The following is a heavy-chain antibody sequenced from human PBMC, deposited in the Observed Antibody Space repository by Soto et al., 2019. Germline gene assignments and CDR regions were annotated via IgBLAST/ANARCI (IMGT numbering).Heavy chain of an antibody. J-gene: IGHJ4*02. D-gene: IGHD6-13*01. Sequence: QVQLVQSGAEVKKPGSSVKVSCKASGGTFSSYAISWVRQAPGQGLEWMGGIIPIFGTANYAQKFQGRVTITADESTSTAYMELSSLRSEDTAVYYCARQRLPGYSSRWSNFDYWGQGTLVTVSS. CDR2: IIPIFGTA. CDR3: ARQRLPGYSSRWSNFDY. CDR1: GGTFSSYA. V-gene: IGHV1-69*01.